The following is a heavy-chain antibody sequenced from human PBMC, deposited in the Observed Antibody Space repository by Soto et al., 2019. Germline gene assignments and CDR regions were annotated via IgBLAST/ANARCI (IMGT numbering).Heavy chain of an antibody. CDR2: VYYSGST. CDR1: GGSISDYY. J-gene: IGHJ4*02. Sequence: QVQLQESGPGLVKPSETLSLTCTVSGGSISDYYWSWFRQAPGKGLDWIGYVYYSGSTNYNPSLQSRVTISVDTSKNPFSLKLSSVTAADTAIYYCARQAIDWGQGTLVTVSS. V-gene: IGHV4-59*08. CDR3: ARQAID.